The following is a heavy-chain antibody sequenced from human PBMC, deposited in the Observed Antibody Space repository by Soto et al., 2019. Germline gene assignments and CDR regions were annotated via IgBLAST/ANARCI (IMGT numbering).Heavy chain of an antibody. CDR3: ARVDVWFGELLSPDY. J-gene: IGHJ4*02. CDR2: ISAYNGNT. Sequence: GASVKVSCKASGYTFTSYGISWVRQAPGQGLEWMGWISAYNGNTNYAQKLQGRVTMTTDTSTSTAYMELRSLRSDDTAVYYCARVDVWFGELLSPDYWGQGTLVTVSS. D-gene: IGHD3-10*01. V-gene: IGHV1-18*01. CDR1: GYTFTSYG.